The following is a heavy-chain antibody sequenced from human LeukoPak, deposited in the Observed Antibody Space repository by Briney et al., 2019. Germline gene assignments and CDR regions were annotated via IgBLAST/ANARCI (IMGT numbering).Heavy chain of an antibody. CDR2: VYTSGST. D-gene: IGHD5-18*01. CDR1: GGSISSGSYY. CDR3: ARDPGYSYGFPPYGYYYYMDV. Sequence: SETLSLTCTVSGGSISSGSYYWGWVRQSPGKGLEWIGSVYTSGSTNYNPSLKSRVTISVDTSKNQFSLKLSSVTAADTAVYYCARDPGYSYGFPPYGYYYYMDVWGKGTTVTVSS. V-gene: IGHV4-39*07. J-gene: IGHJ6*03.